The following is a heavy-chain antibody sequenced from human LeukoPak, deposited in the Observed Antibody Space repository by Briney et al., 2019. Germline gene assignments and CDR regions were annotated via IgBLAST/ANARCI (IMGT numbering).Heavy chain of an antibody. CDR2: ISGSGGST. CDR3: AKRAGVGATGGAFDY. CDR1: GFTFSNYA. V-gene: IGHV3-23*01. D-gene: IGHD1-26*01. Sequence: PGGSLRLSCAASGFTFSNYAMSWVRQAPGKGLEWVSTISGSGGSTYYADSVKGRFTISRDNSRNTLYLQMNSLRAEDTAVYYCAKRAGVGATGGAFDYWGQGTLVNVSS. J-gene: IGHJ4*02.